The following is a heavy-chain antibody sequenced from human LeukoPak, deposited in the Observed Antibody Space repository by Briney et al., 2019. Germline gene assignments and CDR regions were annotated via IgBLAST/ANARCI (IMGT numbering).Heavy chain of an antibody. CDR2: ISYDGRNE. Sequence: GGSLRLSCAASGFAFSTYNMHWVRQAPGKGLEWVAVISYDGRNENHAESVKGRFTISRDNSKNTLYLQMNTLRTEDTALYYCVREKYCTPTNCLHGRFYFNCWGQGTLVTVSS. J-gene: IGHJ4*02. D-gene: IGHD2-2*01. CDR3: VREKYCTPTNCLHGRFYFNC. CDR1: GFAFSTYN. V-gene: IGHV3-30*04.